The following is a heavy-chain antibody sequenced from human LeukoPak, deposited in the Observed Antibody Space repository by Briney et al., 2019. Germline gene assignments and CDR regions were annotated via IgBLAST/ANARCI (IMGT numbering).Heavy chain of an antibody. J-gene: IGHJ3*02. D-gene: IGHD2-8*01. CDR1: GGSILSSSYY. Sequence: SETLSLICTVSGGSILSSSYYWGWIRQPPGKRLEWIGSIYYSGSTHYNPSLKSRVTISVDTSKNQFSLRLSPVTAADTAVYYCSRGKFTPNGDAFDIWGQGTMVTVSS. CDR3: SRGKFTPNGDAFDI. CDR2: IYYSGST. V-gene: IGHV4-39*07.